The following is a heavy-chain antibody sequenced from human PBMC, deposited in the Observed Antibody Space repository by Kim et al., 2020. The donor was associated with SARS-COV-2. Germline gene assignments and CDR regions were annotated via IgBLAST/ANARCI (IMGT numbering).Heavy chain of an antibody. J-gene: IGHJ4*02. CDR3: SRGVGDY. Sequence: SDGATFHAHSVKGRFTISRDNSKNMLYLQMDSLRVEDTAIYYCSRGVGDYWGQGTQVTVSS. CDR2: SDGAT. V-gene: IGHV3-23*01. D-gene: IGHD3-16*01.